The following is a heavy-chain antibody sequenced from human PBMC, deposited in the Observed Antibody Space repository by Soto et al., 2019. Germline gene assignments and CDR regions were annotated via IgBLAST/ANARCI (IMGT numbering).Heavy chain of an antibody. J-gene: IGHJ4*02. CDR2: IKQDGSEK. CDR3: ARGGIQLWSPLYYFDY. V-gene: IGHV3-7*01. Sequence: GGSLRLSCAASGFTFSSYWMNWVRQAPGKGLEWVANIKQDGSEKYYVDSVKGRFAISRDNAKNSLYLQMNSLRAGDTAVYYCARGGIQLWSPLYYFDYWGQGTLVTVSS. CDR1: GFTFSSYW. D-gene: IGHD5-18*01.